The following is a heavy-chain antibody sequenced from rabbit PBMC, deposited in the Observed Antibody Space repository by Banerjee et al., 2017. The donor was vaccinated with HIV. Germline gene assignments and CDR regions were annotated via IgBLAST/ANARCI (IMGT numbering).Heavy chain of an antibody. V-gene: IGHV1S45*01. J-gene: IGHJ4*01. Sequence: QEQLVESGGGLVTLGGSLKLSCKASGIDFSSYGISWVRQAPGKGLEWIACIYTGDGNTYYASWAKGRFTISKTSSTTVTLQMTSLTGADTATYFCARAGGFENYFNLWGPGTLVTVS. CDR1: GIDFSSYG. D-gene: IGHD1-1*01. CDR2: IYTGDGNT. CDR3: ARAGGFENYFNL.